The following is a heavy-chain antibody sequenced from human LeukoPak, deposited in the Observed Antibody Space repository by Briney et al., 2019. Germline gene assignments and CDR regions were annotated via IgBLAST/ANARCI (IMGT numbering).Heavy chain of an antibody. CDR2: IYTSGST. CDR1: GGSISSYY. CDR3: ARGVDSHYYGSGSSADYFDY. V-gene: IGHV4-4*07. J-gene: IGHJ4*02. Sequence: SETLSLTCTVSGGSISSYYWSWIRQPAGKGLEWIGRIYTSGSTNYNPSLKSRVTMSVDTSKNQFSLKLSSVTAADTAVYYCARGVDSHYYGSGSSADYFDYWGQGTLVTVSS. D-gene: IGHD3-10*01.